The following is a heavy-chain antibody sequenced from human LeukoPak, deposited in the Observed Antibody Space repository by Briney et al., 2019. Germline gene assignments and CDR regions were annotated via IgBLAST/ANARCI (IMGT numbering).Heavy chain of an antibody. CDR3: ARTGLQSKGYFDI. D-gene: IGHD5-24*01. J-gene: IGHJ4*02. Sequence: GGSLRLSCAASGFXFDDYAIHWVRQAPGKGLEWVSLISGDGGGTYYADSVKGRFTISRDNSKNSLYLQMNSLRTEDIALYYCARTGLQSKGYFDIWGQGTLVTVSS. CDR2: ISGDGGGT. V-gene: IGHV3-43*02. CDR1: GFXFDDYA.